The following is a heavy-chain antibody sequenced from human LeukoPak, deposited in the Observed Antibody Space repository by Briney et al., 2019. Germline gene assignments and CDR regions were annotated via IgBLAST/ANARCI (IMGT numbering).Heavy chain of an antibody. CDR2: IYTSGST. J-gene: IGHJ4*02. CDR3: ARGGLGSSWYDGVIDY. V-gene: IGHV4-4*07. Sequence: PSETLSLTCTVSGGSISSYYWSWIRQPAGKGLEWIGRIYTSGSTNYNPSLKSRVTMSVDTSKNQFSLKLSSVTAADTAVYYCARGGLGSSWYDGVIDYWGQGTLVTVSS. D-gene: IGHD6-13*01. CDR1: GGSISSYY.